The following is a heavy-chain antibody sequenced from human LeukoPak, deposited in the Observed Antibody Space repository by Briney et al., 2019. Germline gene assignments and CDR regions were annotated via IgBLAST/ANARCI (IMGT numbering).Heavy chain of an antibody. J-gene: IGHJ4*02. D-gene: IGHD2-8*01. V-gene: IGHV3-9*01. CDR2: ISWNSDRI. Sequence: GGSLRLSCAASGFTFNDHAMHWVRQAPGKGLEWVSGISWNSDRIGYADSVKGRFTISRDNAKNSLYLQMNSLRPEDTALYYCAKVHPTYCTNGVCNSFDHWGQGTLVTVSS. CDR1: GFTFNDHA. CDR3: AKVHPTYCTNGVCNSFDH.